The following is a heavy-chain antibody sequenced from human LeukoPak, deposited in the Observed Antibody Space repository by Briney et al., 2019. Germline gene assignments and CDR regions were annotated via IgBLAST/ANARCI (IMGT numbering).Heavy chain of an antibody. Sequence: SVKVSCKASGGTFSSYAISWVRQAPVQGLEWMGGIIPIFGTANYAQKFQGRVTITADESTSTAYMELSSLRSEDTAVYCCARSYSGVVPASRLVSSPKGIYYYYYYMDVWGKGTTVTVSS. CDR1: GGTFSSYA. CDR2: IIPIFGTA. CDR3: ARSYSGVVPASRLVSSPKGIYYYYYYMDV. D-gene: IGHD2-2*01. J-gene: IGHJ6*03. V-gene: IGHV1-69*01.